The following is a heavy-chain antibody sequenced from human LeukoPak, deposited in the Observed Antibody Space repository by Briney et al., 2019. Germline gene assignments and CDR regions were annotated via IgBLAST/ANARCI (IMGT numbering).Heavy chain of an antibody. Sequence: GGSLRLSCAASGFTFSSYAMSWVRQAPGKGLEWVSAISGSGGSTYYADSVKGRFTISRDNSKNTLYLQMNSLRAEDTAVYYCAKEHVPQWLARPSDYWDQGTLVTVSS. J-gene: IGHJ4*02. CDR1: GFTFSSYA. CDR2: ISGSGGST. V-gene: IGHV3-23*01. D-gene: IGHD6-19*01. CDR3: AKEHVPQWLARPSDY.